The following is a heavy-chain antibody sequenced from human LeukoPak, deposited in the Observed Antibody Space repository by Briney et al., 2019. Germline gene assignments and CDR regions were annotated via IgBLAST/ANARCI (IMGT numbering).Heavy chain of an antibody. CDR2: INPSGGST. CDR1: GYTFTSYY. J-gene: IGHJ6*02. D-gene: IGHD3-22*01. CDR3: ARASEGYYDSSGYYPPYYYYYGMDV. V-gene: IGHV1-46*01. Sequence: ASVKVSCKASGYTFTSYYMHWVRQAPGQGLEWMGIINPSGGSTSYAQKFQGRVTITADKSTSTAYMELSSLRSEDTAVYYCARASEGYYDSSGYYPPYYYYYGMDVWGQGTTVTVSS.